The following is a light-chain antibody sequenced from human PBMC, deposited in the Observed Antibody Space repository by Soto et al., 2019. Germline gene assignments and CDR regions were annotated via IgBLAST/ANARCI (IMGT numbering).Light chain of an antibody. V-gene: IGLV2-14*01. J-gene: IGLJ1*01. Sequence: QSALTQPASVSGSPGQSITISYTGTSSDVGGYNYVSWYQQHPGKGPKLMIYEVSNRPSGISNRFSGSKSGNTASLTISGLQAEDEADYYCSSYISSGTYVFGTGTKVTVL. CDR1: SSDVGGYNY. CDR2: EVS. CDR3: SSYISSGTYV.